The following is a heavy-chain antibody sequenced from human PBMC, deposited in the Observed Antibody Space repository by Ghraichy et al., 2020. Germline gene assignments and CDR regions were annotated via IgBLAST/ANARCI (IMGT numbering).Heavy chain of an antibody. J-gene: IGHJ5*01. V-gene: IGHV3-23*03. CDR2: IGGDGINT. CDR1: GFTFIIYS. CDR3: ARRLGDPFDS. Sequence: GRSLRLSCAASGFTFIIYSMSWVRQAPGKGLEWVSGIGGDGINTYYADSVKGRLTISRDNSTNTLYLELNSLREEDTAIYYCARRLGDPFDSWGQGALVTVSS. D-gene: IGHD3-16*01.